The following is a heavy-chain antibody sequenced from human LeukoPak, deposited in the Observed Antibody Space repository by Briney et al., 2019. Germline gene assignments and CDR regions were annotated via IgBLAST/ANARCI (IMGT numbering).Heavy chain of an antibody. D-gene: IGHD3-10*01. CDR1: GYTFTGYY. CDR2: INPNSGGT. Sequence: APVKVSCKASGYTFTGYYMHWVRQAPGQGLEWMGWINPNSGGTNYSQKFQGRVTMTRDTSISTAYMELSRLRSDDTAVYYCARVLYYYGSGTLDYWGQGTLVTVSS. V-gene: IGHV1-2*02. J-gene: IGHJ4*02. CDR3: ARVLYYYGSGTLDY.